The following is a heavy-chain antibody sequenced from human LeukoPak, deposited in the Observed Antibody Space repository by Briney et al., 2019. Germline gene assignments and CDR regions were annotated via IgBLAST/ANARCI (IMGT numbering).Heavy chain of an antibody. Sequence: QPGRSLTPSCVGTGFIYRNYPMHGVRQAPGKGLEGVSHISRDGNSESTVDAPRSRFATTRHNTKNTLFLLINSLRVEDTAVYYCARDSVDGPFVISHDLWGQGALVTVSS. D-gene: IGHD3-10*01. V-gene: IGHV3-48*03. J-gene: IGHJ4*02. CDR1: GFIYRNYP. CDR2: ISRDGNSE. CDR3: ARDSVDGPFVISHDL.